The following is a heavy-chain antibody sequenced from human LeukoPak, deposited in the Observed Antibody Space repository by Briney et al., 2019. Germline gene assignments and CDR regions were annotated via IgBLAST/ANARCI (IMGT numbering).Heavy chain of an antibody. D-gene: IGHD1-26*01. CDR1: GFPFSGYA. Sequence: GGSLRLSCAASGFPFSGYAMHWVRQAPGKGLEWVAIISYDGSIEHYADSVRGRFTVSRDNSKNTVYLQMNSLRTDDTARYFCAREEEGELPDYWGQGTLVTVSS. J-gene: IGHJ4*02. CDR2: ISYDGSIE. CDR3: AREEEGELPDY. V-gene: IGHV3-30*03.